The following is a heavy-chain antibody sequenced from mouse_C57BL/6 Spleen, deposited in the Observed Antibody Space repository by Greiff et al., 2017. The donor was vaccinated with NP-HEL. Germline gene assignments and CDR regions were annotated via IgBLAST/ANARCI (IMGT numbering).Heavy chain of an antibody. CDR3: ATEDSSGYYAMDY. J-gene: IGHJ4*01. V-gene: IGHV5-17*01. CDR2: ISSGSSTI. D-gene: IGHD3-2*02. CDR1: GFTFSDYG. Sequence: EVMLVESGGGLVKPGGSLKLSCAASGFTFSDYGMHWVRQAPEKGLEWVAYISSGSSTIYYADTVKGRFTISRDNAKNTLFLQMTSLRSEDTAMYYCATEDSSGYYAMDYWGQGTSVTVSS.